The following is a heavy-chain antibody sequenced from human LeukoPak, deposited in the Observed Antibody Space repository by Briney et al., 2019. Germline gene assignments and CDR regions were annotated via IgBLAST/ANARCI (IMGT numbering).Heavy chain of an antibody. CDR3: ARHAYRFDPYWFDP. D-gene: IGHD1-26*01. V-gene: IGHV4-59*08. CDR2: IYYSGST. CDR1: GGSISSYY. J-gene: IGHJ5*02. Sequence: PSETLSLTCTVSGGSISSYYWSWIRQPPGKGLEWIGYIYYSGSTNYNPSLKSRVTISVDTYKNQFSLKLSSVTAADTAVYYCARHAYRFDPYWFDPWGQGTLVTVSS.